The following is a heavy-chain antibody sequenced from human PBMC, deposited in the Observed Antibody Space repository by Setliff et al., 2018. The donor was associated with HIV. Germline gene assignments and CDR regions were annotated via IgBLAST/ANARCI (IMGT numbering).Heavy chain of an antibody. CDR1: GFTFSNAW. V-gene: IGHV3-7*03. Sequence: LRLSCAASGFTFSNAWMNWVRQAPGKGLEWVANIRQDGSEKYYVDSVKGRFTISRDNAKNSLYLQMNSLRVEDTAVYYCAYSGDNVNDAFDLWGQGTMVTVSS. D-gene: IGHD6-19*01. J-gene: IGHJ3*01. CDR2: IRQDGSEK. CDR3: AYSGDNVNDAFDL.